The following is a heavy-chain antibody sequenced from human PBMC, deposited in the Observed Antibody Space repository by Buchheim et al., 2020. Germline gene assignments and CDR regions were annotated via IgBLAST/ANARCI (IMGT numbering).Heavy chain of an antibody. CDR2: ISYDGSNK. J-gene: IGHJ2*01. Sequence: QVQLVESGGGVVQPGRSLRLSCAASGFTFSRYAMHWVRQAPGKGLEWVAVISYDGSNKYYADSVKGRFPISRDNSKKTLYLQMNSLRAEDTAVYYCARVWGLDPLLSNWYFDLWGRGTL. V-gene: IGHV3-30*04. CDR1: GFTFSRYA. CDR3: ARVWGLDPLLSNWYFDL. D-gene: IGHD1-26*01.